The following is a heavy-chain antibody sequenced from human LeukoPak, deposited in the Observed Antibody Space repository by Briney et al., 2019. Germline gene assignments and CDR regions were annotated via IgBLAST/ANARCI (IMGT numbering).Heavy chain of an antibody. CDR2: ISSSSSYI. Sequence: PGGSLRLSCAAYGFTFSSYSMNWVRQAPGKGMEWVSSISSSSSYIYYADSVKGRFTISRDNAKNSLYLQMNSLRAEDTAVYYCARPSSSWYYFDYWGQGTLVTVSS. CDR3: ARPSSSWYYFDY. J-gene: IGHJ4*02. D-gene: IGHD6-13*01. CDR1: GFTFSSYS. V-gene: IGHV3-21*01.